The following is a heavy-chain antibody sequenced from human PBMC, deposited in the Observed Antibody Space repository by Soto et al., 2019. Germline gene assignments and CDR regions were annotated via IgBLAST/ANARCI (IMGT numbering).Heavy chain of an antibody. CDR2: IYYSGST. J-gene: IGHJ4*02. CDR1: GGSISSGGYY. V-gene: IGHV4-31*03. CDR3: ARGGSKSLEWLFPCLDY. D-gene: IGHD3-3*01. Sequence: SETLSLTCTVSGGSISSGGYYWSWIRQHPGKGLEWIGYIYYSGSTYYNPSLKSRVTISVDTSKNQFSLKLSSVTAADTAVYYCARGGSKSLEWLFPCLDYWGQGTLVTVSS.